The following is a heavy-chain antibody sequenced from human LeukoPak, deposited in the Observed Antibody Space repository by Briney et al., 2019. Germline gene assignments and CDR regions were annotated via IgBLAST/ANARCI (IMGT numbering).Heavy chain of an antibody. CDR1: GYTFTGYY. CDR2: INPNSGGT. J-gene: IGHJ6*03. Sequence: ASVKVSCKASGYTFTGYYMHWVRQDPGQGLEWMGWINPNSGGTNYAQKFQGRVTMTRDTSISTAYMELSRLRSDDTAVYYCARDSGDCSSTSCYGHYYYYMDVWGKGTTVTISS. V-gene: IGHV1-2*02. D-gene: IGHD2-2*01. CDR3: ARDSGDCSSTSCYGHYYYYMDV.